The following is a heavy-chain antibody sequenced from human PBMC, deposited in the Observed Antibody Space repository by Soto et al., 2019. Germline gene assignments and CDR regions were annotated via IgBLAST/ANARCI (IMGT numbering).Heavy chain of an antibody. D-gene: IGHD4-17*01. CDR2: IHAGNGHT. CDR1: GCTFIDYG. Sequence: GASVKVSCKPSGCTFIDYGIHWLRQAPGQSLEWMGWIHAGNGHTRYSEKLQGRVTITRDTSASTAYMELSSLTSEDTAVYYCARDRDTTTTVWFDPWG. V-gene: IGHV1-3*01. J-gene: IGHJ5*02. CDR3: ARDRDTTTTVWFDP.